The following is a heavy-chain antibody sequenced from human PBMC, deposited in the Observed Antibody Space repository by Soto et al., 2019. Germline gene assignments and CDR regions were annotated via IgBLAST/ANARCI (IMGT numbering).Heavy chain of an antibody. CDR1: GYGFASYW. V-gene: IGHV5-51*01. CDR2: IYPGDSDT. Sequence: GESLKITCKGSGYGFASYWIGGVRQMPGKGLEWMGIIYPGDSDTRYSPSFQGQVTISADKSISTAYLQWSSLKASDTATYYCAMPVAANDAFDIWGQGTMVTVSS. J-gene: IGHJ3*02. D-gene: IGHD6-6*01. CDR3: AMPVAANDAFDI.